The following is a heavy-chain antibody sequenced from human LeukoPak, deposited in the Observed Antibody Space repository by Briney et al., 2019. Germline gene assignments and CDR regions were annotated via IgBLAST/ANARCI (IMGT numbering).Heavy chain of an antibody. Sequence: SETLSLTCTVSGGSISSYYWSWIRQPPGKGLEWIGYIYYSGSTNYNPSLKSRVTISVDTSKNQFSLKLGSVTAADTAVYYCARDRYYDYVWGSYRPYNWFDPWGQGTLVTVSS. V-gene: IGHV4-59*01. J-gene: IGHJ5*02. D-gene: IGHD3-16*02. CDR2: IYYSGST. CDR1: GGSISSYY. CDR3: ARDRYYDYVWGSYRPYNWFDP.